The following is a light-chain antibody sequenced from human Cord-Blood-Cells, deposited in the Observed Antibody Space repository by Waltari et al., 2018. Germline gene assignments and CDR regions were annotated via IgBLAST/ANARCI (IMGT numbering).Light chain of an antibody. V-gene: IGLV6-57*03. Sequence: FILTQPHSVSESPGQTVTISCTRSSGSIASNNVQSYQQRPRSAPTTVIYKDNQRPSGVPVLFSGSIGRSSSSASLTSSGLMTEDEADYSGQSYDSSNQVFGGGTKLTVL. J-gene: IGLJ3*02. CDR1: SGSIASNN. CDR2: KDN. CDR3: QSYDSSNQV.